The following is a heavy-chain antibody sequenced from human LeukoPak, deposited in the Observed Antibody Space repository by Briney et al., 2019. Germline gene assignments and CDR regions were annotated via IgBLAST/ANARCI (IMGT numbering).Heavy chain of an antibody. D-gene: IGHD3-3*01. CDR1: GYTFTSYA. J-gene: IGHJ4*02. V-gene: IGHV1-3*01. Sequence: ASVKVSCKASGYTFTSYAMHWVRQAPGQGLEWMGWINAGNGNTKYSQKFQGRVTITRDTSASTAYMELSSLRSEDTAVYYCAREALDFWSGYHDYWGQGTLVTVSS. CDR2: INAGNGNT. CDR3: AREALDFWSGYHDY.